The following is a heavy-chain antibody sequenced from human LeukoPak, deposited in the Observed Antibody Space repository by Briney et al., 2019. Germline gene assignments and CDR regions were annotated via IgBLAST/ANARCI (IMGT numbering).Heavy chain of an antibody. J-gene: IGHJ4*02. Sequence: ASVKVSCKASGYTFTSYGISWVRQAPGQGLEWMGWISAYNGNTNYAQKLQGRVTITTDESTSTAYMELSSLRSEDTAVYYCARGQIAVAGSHFDYWGQGTLVTVSS. V-gene: IGHV1-18*01. CDR1: GYTFTSYG. CDR3: ARGQIAVAGSHFDY. D-gene: IGHD6-19*01. CDR2: ISAYNGNT.